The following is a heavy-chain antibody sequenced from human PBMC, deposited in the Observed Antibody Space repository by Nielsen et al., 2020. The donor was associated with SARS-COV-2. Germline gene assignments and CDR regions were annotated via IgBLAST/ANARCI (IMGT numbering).Heavy chain of an antibody. CDR2: INPSGGST. J-gene: IGHJ3*02. CDR3: ARGEDYFGYDPSNAFDI. Sequence: SVKVSCKASGYTFTSYYMHWVRQAPGQGLEWMGIINPSGGSTSYAQKFQGRVTMTRDTSTSTVYMELSSLRSEDTAVYYCARGEDYFGYDPSNAFDIWGQGTMVTVSS. V-gene: IGHV1-46*01. D-gene: IGHD2-2*03. CDR1: GYTFTSYY.